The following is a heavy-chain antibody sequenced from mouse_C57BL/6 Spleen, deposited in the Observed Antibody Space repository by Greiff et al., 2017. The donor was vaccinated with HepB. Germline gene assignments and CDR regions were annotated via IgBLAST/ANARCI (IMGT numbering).Heavy chain of an antibody. Sequence: QVQLQQSGAELVKPGASVKLSCKASGYTFTSYWMHWVKQRPGQGLEWIGMIHPNSGSTNYNEKFKSKATLTVDKSSSTAYMQLSSLTSEDSAVYYCARSRGSITTVVATEDWYFDGWGTGTTVTGSS. J-gene: IGHJ1*03. CDR2: IHPNSGST. CDR3: ARSRGSITTVVATEDWYFDG. D-gene: IGHD1-1*01. V-gene: IGHV1-64*01. CDR1: GYTFTSYW.